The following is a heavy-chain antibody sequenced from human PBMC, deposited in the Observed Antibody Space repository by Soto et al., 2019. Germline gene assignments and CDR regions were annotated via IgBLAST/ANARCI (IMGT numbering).Heavy chain of an antibody. CDR1: CGSFSGYY. CDR2: INHSGST. Sequence: SETLSLTCAVYCGSFSGYYWSWIRQPPGKGLEWIGEINHSGSTNYNPSLKSRVTISVDTSKNQFSLKLSSVTAADTAVYYCARGRRGEGRRGSSWFDPWGQGTLVTVSS. D-gene: IGHD3-10*01. J-gene: IGHJ5*02. V-gene: IGHV4-34*01. CDR3: ARGRRGEGRRGSSWFDP.